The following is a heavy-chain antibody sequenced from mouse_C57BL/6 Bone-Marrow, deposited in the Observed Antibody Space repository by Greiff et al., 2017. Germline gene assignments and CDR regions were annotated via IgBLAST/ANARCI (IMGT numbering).Heavy chain of an antibody. J-gene: IGHJ3*01. D-gene: IGHD1-1*01. CDR3: AKRSSSFAY. CDR2: ISDGGSYT. CDR1: GFTFSSYA. Sequence: EVQLQESGGGLVKPGGSLKLSCAASGFTFSSYAMSWVRQTPEKRLEWVATISDGGSYTYYPDNVKGRFTISRDNAKNNLYLQMSHLKSEDTAMYYCAKRSSSFAYWGQGTLVTVSA. V-gene: IGHV5-4*03.